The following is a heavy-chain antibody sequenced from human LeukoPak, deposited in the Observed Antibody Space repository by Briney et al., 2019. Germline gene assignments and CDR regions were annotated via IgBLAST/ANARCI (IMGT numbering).Heavy chain of an antibody. D-gene: IGHD4-11*01. CDR3: ARRNPMTTVTAFDY. V-gene: IGHV4-59*12. Sequence: SETLSLTCTVSGGSISSYYWSWIRQPPGKGLEWIGYIYHSGSTYYNPSLKSRVTISVDRSKNQFSLKLSSVTAGDTAVYYCARRNPMTTVTAFDYWGQGTLVTVSS. J-gene: IGHJ4*02. CDR2: IYHSGST. CDR1: GGSISSYY.